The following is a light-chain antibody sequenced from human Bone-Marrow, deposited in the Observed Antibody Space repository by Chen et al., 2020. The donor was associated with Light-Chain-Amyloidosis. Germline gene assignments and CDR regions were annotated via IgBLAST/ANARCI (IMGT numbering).Light chain of an antibody. CDR2: RDT. Sequence: SYELTQPPSVSVSPGQTARMTCSGDDLPTKYAYWYQQKPGRAPVLVIHRDTERPSGISERFSGSSSGTTATLTISRVQAEDEADYHCQSADSSGTYEVIFGGGTKLTVL. CDR1: DLPTKY. CDR3: QSADSSGTYEVI. V-gene: IGLV3-25*03. J-gene: IGLJ2*01.